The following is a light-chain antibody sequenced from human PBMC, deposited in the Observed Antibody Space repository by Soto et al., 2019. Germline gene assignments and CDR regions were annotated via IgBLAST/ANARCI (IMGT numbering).Light chain of an antibody. V-gene: IGKV3-20*01. Sequence: EIVLTQSPGTMSLSPGERATLSCRASQSVSSSYLAWYQQKPGQAPRLLIYGASSRATGIPDRFSGSGTGTDFTLTISRQEPEDFEVYYCQQYGSSPWTFGQGTKLEIK. CDR1: QSVSSSY. J-gene: IGKJ1*01. CDR3: QQYGSSPWT. CDR2: GAS.